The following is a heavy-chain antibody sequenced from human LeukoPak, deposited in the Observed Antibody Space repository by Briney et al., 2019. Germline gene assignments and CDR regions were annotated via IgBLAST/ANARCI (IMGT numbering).Heavy chain of an antibody. Sequence: GGSLRLSCAASGFTFSRYTMNWVRQAPGKGLEWVSYISSSGSTKYYADSVKGRFTISRDNAKSSLYLQMNSLRVEDTGVYYCARDVALSTYHFDSSGLLDYWGQGTLVTVSS. D-gene: IGHD3-22*01. CDR2: ISSSGSTK. CDR3: ARDVALSTYHFDSSGLLDY. CDR1: GFTFSRYT. J-gene: IGHJ4*02. V-gene: IGHV3-48*04.